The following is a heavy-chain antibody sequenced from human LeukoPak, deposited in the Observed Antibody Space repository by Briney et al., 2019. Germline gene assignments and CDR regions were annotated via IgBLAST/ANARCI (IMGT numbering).Heavy chain of an antibody. Sequence: SETLSLTCTVSGGSLSSGGYYWSWIRQPAGKGLEWIGRIYTSGSTNYNPSLKSRVTMSVDTSKNQFSLKLSSVTAADTAVYYCARKTPSSGWFDPWGQGTLVTVSS. CDR3: ARKTPSSGWFDP. D-gene: IGHD6-6*01. CDR1: GGSLSSGGYY. V-gene: IGHV4-61*02. CDR2: IYTSGST. J-gene: IGHJ5*02.